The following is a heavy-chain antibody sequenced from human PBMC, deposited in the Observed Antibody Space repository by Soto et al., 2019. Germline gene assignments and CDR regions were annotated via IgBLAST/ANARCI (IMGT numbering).Heavy chain of an antibody. J-gene: IGHJ5*02. CDR2: INHSGST. CDR3: ARGPIRDIVVVPAAIVPEGYWFDP. Sequence: SETLSLTCAVYGGSFSGYYWSWIRQPPGKGLEWIGEINHSGSTNYNPSLKSRVTISVDTSKNQFSLKLSSVTAADTAVYYCARGPIRDIVVVPAAIVPEGYWFDPWGQGTLVTGSS. D-gene: IGHD2-2*01. V-gene: IGHV4-34*01. CDR1: GGSFSGYY.